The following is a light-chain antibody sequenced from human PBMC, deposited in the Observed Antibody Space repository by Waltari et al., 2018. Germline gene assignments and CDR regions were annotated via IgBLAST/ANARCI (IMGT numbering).Light chain of an antibody. V-gene: IGKV3D-15*01. CDR1: QSVSSN. CDR3: QQYNNWPAIT. J-gene: IGKJ5*01. CDR2: GAS. Sequence: EIVMTQSPVTLSVSPGERATLSCRASQSVSSNLAWYQHKPGQAPRLLIYGASTRATGIPDRFSGSGSGTEFTLTISSLQSEDFAVYYCQQYNNWPAITFGQGTRLEIK.